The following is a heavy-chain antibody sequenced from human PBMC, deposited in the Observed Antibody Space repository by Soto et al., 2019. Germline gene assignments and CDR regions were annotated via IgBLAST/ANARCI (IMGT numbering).Heavy chain of an antibody. D-gene: IGHD1-26*01. CDR1: GGTFSSYA. Sequence: QVQLVQSGAEVKKPGSSVKVSCKASGGTFSSYAISWVRQAPGQGLEWMGGIIPIFGTANYAQKFQGRVXIXAXXSTSTAYMELSSLRSEDTVVYYCARDSQWGYGRDVWGQATTVTVSS. CDR2: IIPIFGTA. V-gene: IGHV1-69*12. J-gene: IGHJ6*02. CDR3: ARDSQWGYGRDV.